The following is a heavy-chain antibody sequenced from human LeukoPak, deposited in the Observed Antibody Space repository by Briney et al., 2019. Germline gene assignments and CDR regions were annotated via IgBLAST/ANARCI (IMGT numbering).Heavy chain of an antibody. D-gene: IGHD3-10*01. V-gene: IGHV1-8*01. Sequence: GASVKVSCKTSGYTFTNFEVNWVRQTIGQGLEWMGWINPNSGDTAYAQKFQDRVTMTRNTSTSTAYMDLSSLSSDDTAVYYCARFRIHYGSGRPSGLDVWGQGTTVTVSS. J-gene: IGHJ6*02. CDR2: INPNSGDT. CDR3: ARFRIHYGSGRPSGLDV. CDR1: GYTFTNFE.